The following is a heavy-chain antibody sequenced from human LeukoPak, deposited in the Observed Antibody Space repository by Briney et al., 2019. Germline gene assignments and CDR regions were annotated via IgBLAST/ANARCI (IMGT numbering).Heavy chain of an antibody. J-gene: IGHJ5*02. D-gene: IGHD2-2*01. CDR3: ARDPRYCSSTSCYDGGLWFDP. CDR1: GYTFTSYA. Sequence: GASVKVSCKASGYTFTSYAMHWVRQAPGQRLEWMGWINAGNGNTKYSQKFQGRVTITRDTSASTAYMELSSLRSEDTAAYYCARDPRYCSSTSCYDGGLWFDPWGQGTLVTVSS. CDR2: INAGNGNT. V-gene: IGHV1-3*01.